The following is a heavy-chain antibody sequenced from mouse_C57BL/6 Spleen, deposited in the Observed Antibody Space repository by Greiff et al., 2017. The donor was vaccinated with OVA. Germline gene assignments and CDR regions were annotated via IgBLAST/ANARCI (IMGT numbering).Heavy chain of an antibody. J-gene: IGHJ2*01. Sequence: VQLQQSDAELVKPGASVKISCKASGYTFTDYTIHWMKQRPEQGLEWIGYIYPRDGSTKYNEKFKGKATLTADKSSSTAYMQLNSLTSEDSAVYFCAREGEIYDGCLCVDYWGQGTTLTVSS. CDR1: GYTFTDYT. D-gene: IGHD2-3*01. CDR2: IYPRDGST. V-gene: IGHV1-78*01. CDR3: AREGEIYDGCLCVDY.